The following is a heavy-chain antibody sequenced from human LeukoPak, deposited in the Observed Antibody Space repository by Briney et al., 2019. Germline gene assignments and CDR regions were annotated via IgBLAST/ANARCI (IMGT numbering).Heavy chain of an antibody. CDR2: INTNTGNP. D-gene: IGHD5-18*01. CDR1: GYTFTSYT. V-gene: IGHV7-4-1*02. J-gene: IGHJ4*02. Sequence: ASVKVSCKASGYTFTSYTMNWVRQAPGQGLEWMGWINTNTGNPTYAQGFTGRFVFSLDTSVSTAYLQISSLKAEDTAVYYCARSRPAHRGYSYGPLEDYRGQGTLVTVSS. CDR3: ARSRPAHRGYSYGPLEDY.